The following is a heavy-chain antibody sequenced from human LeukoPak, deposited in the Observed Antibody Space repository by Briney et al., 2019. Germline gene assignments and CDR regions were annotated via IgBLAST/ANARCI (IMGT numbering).Heavy chain of an antibody. V-gene: IGHV1-69*13. CDR3: ARGSGGYYDSSDESFDP. CDR1: GGTFSSYA. J-gene: IGHJ5*02. CDR2: IIPIFGTA. Sequence: SVKVSCKASGGTFSSYAISWVRQAPGQGLEWMGGIIPIFGTANYAQKFQGRVTITADESTSTAYMELSSLRSEDTAVYYCARGSGGYYDSSDESFDPWGQGTLVTVSS. D-gene: IGHD3-22*01.